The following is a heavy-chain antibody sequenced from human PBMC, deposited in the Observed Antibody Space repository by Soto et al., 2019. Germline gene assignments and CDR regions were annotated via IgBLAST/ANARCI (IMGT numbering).Heavy chain of an antibody. V-gene: IGHV4-4*02. Sequence: QVHLQESGPGLVKPSETLSLTCAISGGSTSSSEWWTWVRQPPGEGLEWIGEIHRAGVTNYNSSLKSRLTISLDHSRNQFSLSLTSVTAADAAVYFCAGRPEIHPRWGQGILVPVSS. CDR3: AGRPEIHPR. J-gene: IGHJ4*02. CDR2: IHRAGVT. CDR1: GGSTSSSEW. D-gene: IGHD5-18*01.